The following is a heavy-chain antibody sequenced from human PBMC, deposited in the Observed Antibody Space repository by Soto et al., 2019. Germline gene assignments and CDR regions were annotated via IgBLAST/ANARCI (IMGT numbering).Heavy chain of an antibody. D-gene: IGHD3-22*01. J-gene: IGHJ4*02. Sequence: GESLKISCKGSGYSFAGYWITWVRQKPGKGLEWMGRIDPSDSQTYYSPSFRGHVTISVTKSITTVFLQWSSLRASDTAMYYCARQIYDSDTGPNFQYYFDSWGQGTPVTVS. CDR3: ARQIYDSDTGPNFQYYFDS. CDR2: IDPSDSQT. CDR1: GYSFAGYW. V-gene: IGHV5-10-1*01.